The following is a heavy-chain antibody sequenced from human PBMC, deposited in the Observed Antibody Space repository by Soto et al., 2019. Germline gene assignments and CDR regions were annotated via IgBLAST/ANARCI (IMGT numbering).Heavy chain of an antibody. D-gene: IGHD6-19*01. V-gene: IGHV4-31*02. CDR2: IYYSGST. Sequence: SETLSLTXTVSGGSISSGGYYWSWIRQHPGKGLEWIGYIYYSGSTYYNPSLKSRVTISVDTSKNQFSLKLSSVTAADTAVYYCARDANSSGWYVWFDPWGQGTLVTV. CDR1: GGSISSGGYY. J-gene: IGHJ5*02. CDR3: ARDANSSGWYVWFDP.